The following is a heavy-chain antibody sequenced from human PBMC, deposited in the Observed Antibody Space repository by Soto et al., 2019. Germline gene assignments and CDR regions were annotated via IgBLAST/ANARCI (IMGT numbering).Heavy chain of an antibody. V-gene: IGHV3-30*18. D-gene: IGHD3-22*01. J-gene: IGHJ6*02. CDR2: ISYDGSNK. CDR3: ANGDYYDSSGYYYYYYGMDV. Sequence: QVQLVESGGGVDQRGRSLRLSCAASGFTFSSYGMHWVRQAPGKGLEWVAVISYDGSNKYYADSVKGRFTISRDNSKNTLYLQMNSLRAEDTAVYYCANGDYYDSSGYYYYYYGMDVWGQGTTVTVSS. CDR1: GFTFSSYG.